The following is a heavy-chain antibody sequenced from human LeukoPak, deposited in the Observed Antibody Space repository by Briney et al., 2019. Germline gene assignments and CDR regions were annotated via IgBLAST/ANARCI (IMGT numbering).Heavy chain of an antibody. D-gene: IGHD2-2*01. J-gene: IGHJ5*02. V-gene: IGHV4-30-2*04. CDR3: ARDVYCSSTSCSNWFDP. CDR2: YYSGST. Sequence: YYSGSTYYNPSLKSRVTISVDTSKNQFSLKLSSVTAADTAVYYCARDVYCSSTSCSNWFDPWGQGTLVTVSS.